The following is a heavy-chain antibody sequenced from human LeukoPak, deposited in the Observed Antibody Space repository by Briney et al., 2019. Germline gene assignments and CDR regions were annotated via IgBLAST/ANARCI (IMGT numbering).Heavy chain of an antibody. D-gene: IGHD3-10*01. CDR1: GFTFSTYS. Sequence: GGSLRLSCAASGFTFSTYSMNWVRQAPGKGLEWVSSIATSSDYIYYAGSLKGRFTISRDNAKNSLYLHMNSLRPDDTAVYYRARGRSITILRGVAISDGFDIWGQGTKVTVSS. V-gene: IGHV3-21*06. CDR3: ARGRSITILRGVAISDGFDI. CDR2: IATSSDYI. J-gene: IGHJ3*02.